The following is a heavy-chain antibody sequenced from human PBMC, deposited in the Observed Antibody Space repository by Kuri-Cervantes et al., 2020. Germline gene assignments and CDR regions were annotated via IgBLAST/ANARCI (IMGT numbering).Heavy chain of an antibody. Sequence: GESLKTSCAASGFAFSSYSMNWVRQAPGKGLEWVSYISSSSSTIYYADSVKGRFTISRDNAKNSLDLQMNSLRAEDTAVYYCARDPLNYASYYDYWGQGTLVTVSS. V-gene: IGHV3-48*04. D-gene: IGHD1-7*01. CDR3: ARDPLNYASYYDY. CDR1: GFAFSSYS. CDR2: ISSSSSTI. J-gene: IGHJ4*02.